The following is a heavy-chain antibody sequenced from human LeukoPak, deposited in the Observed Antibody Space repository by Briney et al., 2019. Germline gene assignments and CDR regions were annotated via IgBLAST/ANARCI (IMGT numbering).Heavy chain of an antibody. CDR1: GLTFSSYA. CDR2: ISGSGGST. D-gene: IGHD3-9*01. Sequence: GGSLRLSCAASGLTFSSYAMSWVRQAPGKGLEWVSAISGSGGSTYYADSVKGRFTISRDNSKNTLYLQMNSLRAEDTAVYYCAKYDYDILTGYFSFDYWGQGTLVTVSS. J-gene: IGHJ4*02. V-gene: IGHV3-23*01. CDR3: AKYDYDILTGYFSFDY.